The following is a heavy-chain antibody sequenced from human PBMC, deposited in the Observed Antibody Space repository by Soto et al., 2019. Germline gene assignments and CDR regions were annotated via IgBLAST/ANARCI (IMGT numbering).Heavy chain of an antibody. V-gene: IGHV3-23*01. CDR2: ISGSGDNT. J-gene: IGHJ4*02. CDR3: AKDLRGGLPDYFDY. D-gene: IGHD2-21*02. CDR1: GFTFSTYA. Sequence: EVQLLESGGGLVQPGGSLRLSCAASGFTFSTYAMTWVRQAPGKGLEWVSGISGSGDNTYYADSVRGRFTISRDNSKSAPHLQMNSLRAEDTAVYYCAKDLRGGLPDYFDYWGQGALVTVSS.